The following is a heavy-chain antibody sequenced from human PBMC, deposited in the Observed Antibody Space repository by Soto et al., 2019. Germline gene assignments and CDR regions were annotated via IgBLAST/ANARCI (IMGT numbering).Heavy chain of an antibody. CDR3: AREGLAAAGYYYYYYGMDV. J-gene: IGHJ6*02. CDR2: TYYRSKWYN. Sequence: SQTLSLTCAISGDSVSSNSAAWNWIRQSPSRGLEWLGRTYYRSKWYNDYAVSVKSRITINPDTSKNQFSLQLNSVTPEDTAVYYRAREGLAAAGYYYYYYGMDVWGQGTTVTVSS. V-gene: IGHV6-1*01. CDR1: GDSVSSNSAA. D-gene: IGHD6-13*01.